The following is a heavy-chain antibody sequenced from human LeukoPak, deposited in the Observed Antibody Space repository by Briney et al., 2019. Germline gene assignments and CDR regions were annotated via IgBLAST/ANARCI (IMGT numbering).Heavy chain of an antibody. Sequence: PGGSLRLSCAASGFTFSSYGMHWVRQAPGKGLEWVSAISGSGVTTYYADSVMGRFTISRDSSKNTLYVQMNRLRAEDTAVYYCAKANRDYDFWSGYPCFEYWGQGTLVTVSS. D-gene: IGHD3-3*01. J-gene: IGHJ4*02. V-gene: IGHV3-23*01. CDR2: ISGSGVTT. CDR3: AKANRDYDFWSGYPCFEY. CDR1: GFTFSSYG.